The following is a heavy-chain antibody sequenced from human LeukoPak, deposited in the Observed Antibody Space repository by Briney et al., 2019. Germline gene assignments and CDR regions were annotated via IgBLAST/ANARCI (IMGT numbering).Heavy chain of an antibody. CDR2: ISYDGCNK. CDR3: ARGRMEVVSSGYYGYYGMDV. V-gene: IGHV3-30*03. CDR1: GFTFSSYG. D-gene: IGHD3-22*01. Sequence: GRSLVLSCASSGFTFSSYGMHGVRQARDKRREWGAVISYDGCNKYYPDFVKGRFTNSRHNSKHPLYLQMNNLRADDTAVYYCARGRMEVVSSGYYGYYGMDVWGQGTTVTVSS. J-gene: IGHJ6*02.